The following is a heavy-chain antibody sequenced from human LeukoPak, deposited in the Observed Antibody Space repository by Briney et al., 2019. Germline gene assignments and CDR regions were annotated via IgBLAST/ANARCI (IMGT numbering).Heavy chain of an antibody. CDR1: GFTFSDYY. CDR3: ARDYYDSSGYYDIYYFDY. CDR2: ISSSGSTI. D-gene: IGHD3-22*01. Sequence: PRGSLRLSCAASGFTFSDYYMSWIRQAPGKGLEWVSYISSSGSTIYYADSVKGRFTISRDNAKNSLYLQMNSLRAEDTAVYYCARDYYDSSGYYDIYYFDYWGQGTLVTVSS. J-gene: IGHJ4*02. V-gene: IGHV3-11*01.